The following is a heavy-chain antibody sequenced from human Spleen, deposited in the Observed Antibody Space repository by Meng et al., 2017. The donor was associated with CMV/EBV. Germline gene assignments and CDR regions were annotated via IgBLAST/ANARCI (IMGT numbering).Heavy chain of an antibody. CDR2: INWSDGST. V-gene: IGHV3-20*04. CDR3: VLRAARSYYFDY. D-gene: IGHD2-15*01. CDR1: GFTFDGYG. J-gene: IGHJ4*02. Sequence: GESLKISCAASGFTFDGYGMSWVRQAPGKGLEWVSGINWSDGSTGYADSVKGRFTISRDNAKNTLYLQMNSLRAEDTAVYYCVLRAARSYYFDYWGQGTLVTVSS.